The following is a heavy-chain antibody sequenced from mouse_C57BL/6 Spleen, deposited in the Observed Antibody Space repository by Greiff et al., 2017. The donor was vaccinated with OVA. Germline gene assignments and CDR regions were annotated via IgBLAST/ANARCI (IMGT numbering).Heavy chain of an antibody. CDR3: VRQGLLTVPMDY. V-gene: IGHV10-1*01. CDR1: GFSFNTYA. CDR2: IRSKSNNYAT. D-gene: IGHD3-1*01. J-gene: IGHJ4*01. Sequence: DVQLQESGGGLVQPKGSLKLSCAASGFSFNTYAMNWVRQAPGKGLEWVARIRSKSNNYATYYADSVKDRFTISRDDSESMLYLQMNNLKTEDTAMYYCVRQGLLTVPMDYWGQGTSVTVSS.